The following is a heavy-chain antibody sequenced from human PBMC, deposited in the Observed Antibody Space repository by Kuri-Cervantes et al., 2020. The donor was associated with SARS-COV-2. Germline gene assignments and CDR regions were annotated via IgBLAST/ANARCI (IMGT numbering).Heavy chain of an antibody. V-gene: IGHV3-30-3*01. Sequence: GESLKISCTASGFIFSDYYMTWIRQAPGKGLEWVAVISYDGSNKYYADSVKGRFTISRDNSKNTLYLQMNSLRAEDTAVYYCASLEYSSSSGVSVCDYWGQGTLVTVSS. CDR1: GFIFSDYY. J-gene: IGHJ4*02. D-gene: IGHD6-6*01. CDR3: ASLEYSSSSGVSVCDY. CDR2: ISYDGSNK.